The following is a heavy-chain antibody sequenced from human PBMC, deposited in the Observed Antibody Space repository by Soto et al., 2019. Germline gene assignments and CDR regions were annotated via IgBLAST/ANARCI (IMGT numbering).Heavy chain of an antibody. CDR1: GGTFSSYA. D-gene: IGHD3-3*01. CDR3: ARGERITIFGVVIIGGMDV. Sequence: QVQLVQSGAEVKKPGSSVKVSCKAPGGTFSSYAISWVRQAPGQGLEWMGGIIPIFDTANYAQKFQGRVTITADESTSTAYMELSSLRSEDTAVYYCARGERITIFGVVIIGGMDVWGQGTTVTVSS. J-gene: IGHJ6*02. CDR2: IIPIFDTA. V-gene: IGHV1-69*01.